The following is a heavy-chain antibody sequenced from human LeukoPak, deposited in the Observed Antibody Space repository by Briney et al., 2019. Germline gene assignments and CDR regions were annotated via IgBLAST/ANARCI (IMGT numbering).Heavy chain of an antibody. D-gene: IGHD2-15*01. V-gene: IGHV4-59*01. CDR3: AREKSPDYCSGASCYFDY. J-gene: IGHJ4*02. Sequence: SETLSLTCTVSGGSISSYYWSWIRQPPGKGLEWIGYIYYSGSTNYNPSLKSRVTISGDTSKNQFSLKLSSVTAADTAVYYCAREKSPDYCSGASCYFDYWGQRTLVTVSS. CDR2: IYYSGST. CDR1: GGSISSYY.